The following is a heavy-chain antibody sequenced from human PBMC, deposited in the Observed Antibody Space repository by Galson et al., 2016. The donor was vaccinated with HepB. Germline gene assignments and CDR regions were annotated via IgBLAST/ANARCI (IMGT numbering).Heavy chain of an antibody. J-gene: IGHJ6*02. CDR2: IWYDGSSK. CDR3: ARDRDTILSYYGMDV. CDR1: GFTFSNYA. D-gene: IGHD3-9*01. V-gene: IGHV3-33*01. Sequence: SLRLSCAVSGFTFSNYAMHWVRQAPGKGLEWVAVIWYDGSSKYYIDSVKGRFTISRDNSKNTLNLQMNSLRAEDTAVYYCARDRDTILSYYGMDVWGQGTTVTVSS.